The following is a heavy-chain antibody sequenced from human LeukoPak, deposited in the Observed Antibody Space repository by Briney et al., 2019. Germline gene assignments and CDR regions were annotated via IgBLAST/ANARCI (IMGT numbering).Heavy chain of an antibody. CDR2: IYPDDSDT. D-gene: IGHD1-26*01. V-gene: IGHV5-51*01. Sequence: GESLKISCKGSGYSFTSYWIGWVRQMPGKGLELMGIIYPDDSDTIYRPSFQGQVNISDDKSINTAYLQWSSLKASDTAMYYCARRVGGVDAFDLWGQGTMVTVSS. CDR1: GYSFTSYW. CDR3: ARRVGGVDAFDL. J-gene: IGHJ3*01.